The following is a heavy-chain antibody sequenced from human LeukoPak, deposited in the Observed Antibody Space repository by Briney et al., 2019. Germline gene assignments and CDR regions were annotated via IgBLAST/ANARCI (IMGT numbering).Heavy chain of an antibody. CDR2: ISYDGSNK. J-gene: IGHJ4*02. D-gene: IGHD1-14*01. CDR1: GFTFSSYA. CDR3: ARGTPLNPEISGFDY. Sequence: GGSLRLSCAASGFTFSSYAMHWVRQAPGKGLEWVAVISYDGSNKYYADSVKGRFTISRDNSKNTLYLQMNSLRAEDTAVYYCARGTPLNPEISGFDYWGQGTLVTVSS. V-gene: IGHV3-30*04.